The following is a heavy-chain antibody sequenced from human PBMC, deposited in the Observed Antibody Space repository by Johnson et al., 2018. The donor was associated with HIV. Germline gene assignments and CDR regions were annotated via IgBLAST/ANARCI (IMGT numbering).Heavy chain of an antibody. CDR2: ISYYGSNK. V-gene: IGHV3-30-3*02. D-gene: IGHD3-9*01. CDR3: VKGFRRYLKFGGGLLDAFDL. Sequence: QVQLVESGGGVVQPGRSLRLSCAASGFTFTNYAMYWVRQAPGKGLEWVALISYYGSNKYYADSVKGRFTISRDNSKNTLYLQINSLRPEDTAFYHCVKGFRRYLKFGGGLLDAFDLWGQGTVVTVSS. CDR1: GFTFTNYA. J-gene: IGHJ3*01.